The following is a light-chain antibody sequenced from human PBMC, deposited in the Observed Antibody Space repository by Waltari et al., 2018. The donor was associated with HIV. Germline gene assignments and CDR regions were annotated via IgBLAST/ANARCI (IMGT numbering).Light chain of an antibody. CDR3: QVWDSSSDDVV. CDR2: GDS. Sequence: SYVLTQPSSVPAAPGQTARITCGGNNLGSKSAHWHQQKPGQAPVLVVYGDSDRPSGVPERFSGSKSGNPATLAISGVEAGDEADYYCQVWDSSSDDVVFGGGTKLTVL. CDR1: NLGSKS. J-gene: IGLJ2*01. V-gene: IGLV3-21*02.